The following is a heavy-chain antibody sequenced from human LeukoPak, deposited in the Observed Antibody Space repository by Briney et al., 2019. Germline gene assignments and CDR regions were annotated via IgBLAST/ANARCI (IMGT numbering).Heavy chain of an antibody. V-gene: IGHV3-21*01. CDR3: ARGSSSWYYLDY. Sequence: TGGSLRLSCAASGFTFSSYGMHWVRQAPGKGLEWVSFISSSSSYIYYADSVKGRFTISRDNAKNSLYLQMNSLRVEDTAVYYCARGSSSWYYLDYWGQGTLVTVSS. CDR2: ISSSSSYI. J-gene: IGHJ4*02. CDR1: GFTFSSYG. D-gene: IGHD6-13*01.